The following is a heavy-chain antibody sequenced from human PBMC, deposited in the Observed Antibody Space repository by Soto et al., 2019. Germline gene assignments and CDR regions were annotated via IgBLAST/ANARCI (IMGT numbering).Heavy chain of an antibody. V-gene: IGHV3-23*01. J-gene: IGHJ3*02. CDR1: GFTFSSDA. D-gene: IGHD4-17*01. CDR2: ISGSGGST. CDR3: AMGTNVYGDYEDAFDI. Sequence: GGSLRLSCAASGFTFSSDAMSWVRQAPGKGLEWVSAISGSGGSTYYADSVKGRFTISRDNSKNTLYLQMNSLRAEDTAVYYCAMGTNVYGDYEDAFDIWGQGTMVTVSS.